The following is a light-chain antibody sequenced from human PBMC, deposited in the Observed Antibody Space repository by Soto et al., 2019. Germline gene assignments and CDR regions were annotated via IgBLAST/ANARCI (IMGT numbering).Light chain of an antibody. CDR1: QSVSSY. CDR2: DAS. Sequence: EIVLTQSPATLSLSPGERATLSCRASQSVSSYLAWYQQKPGQAPRLLIYDASNRATGIPARFSGSGSGTDFTLTISSLEPEDFAVYYCQHSGSSPPWTFGQGTKVDFK. V-gene: IGKV3-11*01. J-gene: IGKJ1*01. CDR3: QHSGSSPPWT.